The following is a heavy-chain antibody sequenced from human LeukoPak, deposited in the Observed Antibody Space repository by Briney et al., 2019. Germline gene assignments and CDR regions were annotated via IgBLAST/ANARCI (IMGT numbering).Heavy chain of an antibody. CDR1: GFTFSNCG. Sequence: GGSLRLSCAASGFTFSNCGMHWVRQAPGKGLEWVAIIWYDGSYKYCADSVKGRFTISRDNSKNTLYLQMNSLRAEDTAVYYCAKDFYVGPVLARYFDYWGQGTLVTVSS. CDR3: AKDFYVGPVLARYFDY. D-gene: IGHD2-8*02. V-gene: IGHV3-33*06. CDR2: IWYDGSYK. J-gene: IGHJ4*02.